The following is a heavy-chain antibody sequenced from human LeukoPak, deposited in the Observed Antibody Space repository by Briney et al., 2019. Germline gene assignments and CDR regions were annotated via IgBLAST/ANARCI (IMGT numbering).Heavy chain of an antibody. V-gene: IGHV4-34*01. Sequence: SSETLSLTCAVYGVSFSGYYWSWIRQPPGKGLEWIGEINHSGSTNYNPSLKSRVTITVDTTKNQSSLKLSSVTAADTAVYYCARGAVLWFRPKLYYYYMDVWGKGTTVTVSS. CDR3: ARGAVLWFRPKLYYYYMDV. CDR2: INHSGST. D-gene: IGHD3-10*01. J-gene: IGHJ6*03. CDR1: GVSFSGYY.